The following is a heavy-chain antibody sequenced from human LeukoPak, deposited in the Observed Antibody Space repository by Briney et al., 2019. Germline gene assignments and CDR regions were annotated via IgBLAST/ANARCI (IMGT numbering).Heavy chain of an antibody. D-gene: IGHD5-12*01. Sequence: PGGPLRLSCGVSGFTFSSYSMDWVRRAPGKGLGWVSYISNSSSTIYYADSVHGRFTISRDNAKTSLYLQMTSLRAEDTAVYYCASFDSGYDSYFDYWGQGTLVTVSS. V-gene: IGHV3-48*04. CDR1: GFTFSSYS. CDR2: ISNSSSTI. J-gene: IGHJ4*02. CDR3: ASFDSGYDSYFDY.